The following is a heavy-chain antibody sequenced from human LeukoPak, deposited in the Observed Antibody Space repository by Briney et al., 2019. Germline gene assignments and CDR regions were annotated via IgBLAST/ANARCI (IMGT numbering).Heavy chain of an antibody. Sequence: PGGSLRLSCAASGFTFSSYSMNWVRQAPGKGLEWVSSISSSSSYIYYTDSVKGRFTSSRDNAKNSLYLQMNSLRAEDTAVYYCARDSGIYYGFDAFDIWGQGTMVTVSS. J-gene: IGHJ3*02. V-gene: IGHV3-21*01. CDR1: GFTFSSYS. D-gene: IGHD1-26*01. CDR2: ISSSSSYI. CDR3: ARDSGIYYGFDAFDI.